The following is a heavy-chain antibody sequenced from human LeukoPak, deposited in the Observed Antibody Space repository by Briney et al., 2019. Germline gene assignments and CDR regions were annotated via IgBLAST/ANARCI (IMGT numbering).Heavy chain of an antibody. CDR2: MCYSGGRK. D-gene: IGHD3-22*01. J-gene: IGHJ4*02. CDR3: AKEGNLEQYDSSGRYDY. V-gene: IGHV3-23*01. Sequence: GGSLRLSCAASGFTFSSYAMSWVRQAPGKGLEWVASMCYSGGRKYYADSVKGRFTISRDNAKNSPYVQMTVLRAEATAVYYCAKEGNLEQYDSSGRYDYWGQGTLVTVSS. CDR1: GFTFSSYA.